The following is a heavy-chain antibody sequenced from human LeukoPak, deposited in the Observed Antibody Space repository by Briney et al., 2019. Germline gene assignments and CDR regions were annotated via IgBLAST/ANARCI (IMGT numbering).Heavy chain of an antibody. D-gene: IGHD1-1*01. CDR1: GFTFSSYW. J-gene: IGHJ5*02. CDR3: AREWANEAYNWFDP. CDR2: IKQDGSEK. V-gene: IGHV3-7*01. Sequence: QAGGSLRLSCAASGFTFSSYWMSWVRQAPGKGLEWVANIKQDGSEKYYVDSVKGRFTISRDNAKNSLYLQMNSLRAEDTAVYYCAREWANEAYNWFDPWGQGTLVTVSS.